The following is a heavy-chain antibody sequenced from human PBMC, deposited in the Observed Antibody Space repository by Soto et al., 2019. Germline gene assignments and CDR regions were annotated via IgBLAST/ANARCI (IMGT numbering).Heavy chain of an antibody. CDR3: TSDILGPAMVRGIWFDP. CDR2: IRSKAYGGTT. V-gene: IGHV3-49*03. D-gene: IGHD3-10*01. CDR1: GFTFGDYA. J-gene: IGHJ5*02. Sequence: GGSLRLSCTASGFTFGDYAMSWFRQAPGKGLEWVGFIRSKAYGGTTEYAASVKGRFTISRDDSKSIAYLQMNSLKTEDTAVYYCTSDILGPAMVRGIWFDPWGQGTLVTVSS.